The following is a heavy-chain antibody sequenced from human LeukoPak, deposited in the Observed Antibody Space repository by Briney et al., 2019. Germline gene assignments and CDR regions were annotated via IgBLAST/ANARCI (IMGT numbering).Heavy chain of an antibody. D-gene: IGHD6-6*01. J-gene: IGHJ4*02. Sequence: GGSLRLSCSASGFTFSSYVMYWVRQAPGKGLEYVSSISTHGGTTDYVDSVKGRFTISRDNSKNTLSLQMSSLRAEDTAVYYCVKFAVDRWQLVQASYWGQGTLVTVSS. CDR1: GFTFSSYV. CDR2: ISTHGGTT. CDR3: VKFAVDRWQLVQASY. V-gene: IGHV3-64D*06.